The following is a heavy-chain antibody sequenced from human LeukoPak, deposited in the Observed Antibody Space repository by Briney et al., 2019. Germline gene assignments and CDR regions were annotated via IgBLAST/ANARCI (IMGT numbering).Heavy chain of an antibody. CDR1: GFTFSSYG. D-gene: IGHD6-19*01. J-gene: IGHJ4*02. CDR3: ARDRAVADYYFDY. V-gene: IGHV3-21*01. CDR2: ISSSSSYI. Sequence: GRFLRLSCAASGFTFSSYGMHWVRQAPGKGLEWVSSISSSSSYIYYADSVKGRFTISRDNAKNSLYLQMNSLRAEDTAVYYCARDRAVADYYFDYWGQGTLVTVSS.